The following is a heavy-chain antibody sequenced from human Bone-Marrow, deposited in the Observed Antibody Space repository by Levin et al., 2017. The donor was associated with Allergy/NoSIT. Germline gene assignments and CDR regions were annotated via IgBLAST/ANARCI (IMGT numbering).Heavy chain of an antibody. Sequence: GGSLRLSCKGSGYSFTSYWIGWVRQMPGKGLEWMGIIYPGDSDTRYSPSFQGQVTISADKSISTAYLQWSSLKASDTAMYYCARQAYSSNSFRWFDPWGQGTLVTVSS. CDR1: GYSFTSYW. J-gene: IGHJ5*02. CDR2: IYPGDSDT. CDR3: ARQAYSSNSFRWFDP. D-gene: IGHD6-13*01. V-gene: IGHV5-51*01.